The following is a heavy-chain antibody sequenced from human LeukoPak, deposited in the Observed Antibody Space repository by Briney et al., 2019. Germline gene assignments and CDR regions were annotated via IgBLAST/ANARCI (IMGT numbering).Heavy chain of an antibody. Sequence: GGSLRLSCAASGXXXXXXAXXXXXXAPXXXXXXVXXMXSSGATTYYXDSVKGRFTISRDNSKNTLYLQMNSLRAEDTAIXYXAKAIRFTSSGIDYWGQGTLVAVSS. J-gene: IGHJ4*02. D-gene: IGHD6-13*01. CDR2: MXSSGATT. V-gene: IGHV3-23*01. CDR1: GXXXXXXA. CDR3: AKAIRFTSSGIDY.